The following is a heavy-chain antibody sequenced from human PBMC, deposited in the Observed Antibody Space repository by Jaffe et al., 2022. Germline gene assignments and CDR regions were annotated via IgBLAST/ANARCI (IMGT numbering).Heavy chain of an antibody. CDR1: GGTFSSYA. Sequence: QVQLVQSGAEVKKPGSSVKVSCKASGGTFSSYAISWVRQAPGQGLEWMGGIIPIFGTANYAQKFQGRVTITADESTSTAYMELSSLRSEDTAVYYCASSVDGVDYGDPPLNWFDPWGQGTLVTVSS. V-gene: IGHV1-69*01. D-gene: IGHD4-17*01. J-gene: IGHJ5*02. CDR2: IIPIFGTA. CDR3: ASSVDGVDYGDPPLNWFDP.